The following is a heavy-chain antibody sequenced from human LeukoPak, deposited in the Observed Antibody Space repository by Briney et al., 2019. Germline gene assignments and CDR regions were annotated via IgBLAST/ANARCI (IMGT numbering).Heavy chain of an antibody. CDR2: IYYSGST. Sequence: PSETLSLTCTVSGGSISSGSYYWGWIRQPPGKGLEWIGSIYYSGSTYYNPSLKSRVTISVDTSKNQFSLKLSSVTAADTAVYYCARSLMGYDSSGYYYEFDYWGQRTLVTVSS. CDR3: ARSLMGYDSSGYYYEFDY. J-gene: IGHJ4*02. CDR1: GGSISSGSYY. D-gene: IGHD3-22*01. V-gene: IGHV4-39*01.